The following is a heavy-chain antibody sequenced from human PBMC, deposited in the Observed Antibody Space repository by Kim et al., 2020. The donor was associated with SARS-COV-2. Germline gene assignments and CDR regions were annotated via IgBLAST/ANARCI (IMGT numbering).Heavy chain of an antibody. Sequence: GGSLRLSCAASGFTFSSYAMSWVRQAPGKGLEWVSAISGSGGSTYYADSVKGRFTISRDNSKNTLYLQMNSLRAEDTAVYYCAKDIWLGGDYVADPFDYWGQGTLVTVSS. D-gene: IGHD4-17*01. CDR3: AKDIWLGGDYVADPFDY. J-gene: IGHJ4*02. V-gene: IGHV3-23*01. CDR2: ISGSGGST. CDR1: GFTFSSYA.